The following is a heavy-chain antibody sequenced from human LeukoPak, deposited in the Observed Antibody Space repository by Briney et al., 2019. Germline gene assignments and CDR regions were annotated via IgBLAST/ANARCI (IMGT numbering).Heavy chain of an antibody. J-gene: IGHJ4*02. V-gene: IGHV3-23*01. D-gene: IGHD5-24*01. Sequence: PSETLSLTCTVSGGSISSYYWSWVRQAPGKGLEWVSAISGSGGSTYYADSVKGRFTISRDNSKNTLYLQMNSLRVEDTAVYYCAKPPYGRDVYNYFDYWGQGTPVTVSS. CDR1: GGSISSYY. CDR3: AKPPYGRDVYNYFDY. CDR2: ISGSGGST.